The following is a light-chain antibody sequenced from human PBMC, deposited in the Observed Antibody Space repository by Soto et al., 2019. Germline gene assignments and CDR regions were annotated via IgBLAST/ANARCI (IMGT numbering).Light chain of an antibody. Sequence: EIVMTQSPATLSVSPGERATLSFRASQSVGGSLAWYQQKPGQAPRLLIYGASSRATGIPDRFSGSGSGTDFTLTISRLEPEDFAVYYCQQYGSSPPLTFGGGTKVDIK. CDR1: QSVGGS. V-gene: IGKV3-20*01. CDR3: QQYGSSPPLT. J-gene: IGKJ4*01. CDR2: GAS.